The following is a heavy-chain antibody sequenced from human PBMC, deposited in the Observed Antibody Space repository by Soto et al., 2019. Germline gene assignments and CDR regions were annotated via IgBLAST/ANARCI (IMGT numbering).Heavy chain of an antibody. CDR3: ARTFRSIFGVVYFDY. J-gene: IGHJ4*02. CDR2: INHSGST. D-gene: IGHD3-3*01. Sequence: SETLSLTCAVYGGSFSGYYWSWIRQPPGKGLEWIGEINHSGSTNYNPSLKSRVTISVDTSKNQFSLKLSSVTAADTAVYYCARTFRSIFGVVYFDYWGQGTLVTVSS. CDR1: GGSFSGYY. V-gene: IGHV4-34*01.